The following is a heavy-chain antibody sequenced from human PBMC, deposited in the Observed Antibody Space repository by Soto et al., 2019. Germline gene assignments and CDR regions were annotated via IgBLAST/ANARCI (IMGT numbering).Heavy chain of an antibody. CDR2: IYPSDSDT. V-gene: IGHV5-51*01. Sequence: PVESLKISCQGSGYHFAGYWIAWVRQMPGKGLELMGIIYPSDSDTRYRPSFQGQVTISADKSISSAYLQWSSLRASDTAMYYCARGGVSTRTFDYWGQGTPVTVSS. CDR3: ARGGVSTRTFDY. D-gene: IGHD3-3*01. CDR1: GYHFAGYW. J-gene: IGHJ4*02.